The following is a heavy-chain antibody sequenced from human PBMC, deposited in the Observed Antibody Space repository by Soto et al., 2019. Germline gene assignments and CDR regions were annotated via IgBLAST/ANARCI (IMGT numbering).Heavy chain of an antibody. CDR2: AYYGRNT. Sequence: QVQLQESGPGLVKPSETLSLTCTVSGDSNSSNYWTWIRQPPGKGLEWIGYAYYGRNTNYNPSLKGRVPISVDTTKSQFALKLNSVTVADMAVYYCAKHLTAWLRMEAFDVWGPGTMVTVSS. D-gene: IGHD5-12*01. V-gene: IGHV4-59*08. CDR1: GDSNSSNY. CDR3: AKHLTAWLRMEAFDV. J-gene: IGHJ3*01.